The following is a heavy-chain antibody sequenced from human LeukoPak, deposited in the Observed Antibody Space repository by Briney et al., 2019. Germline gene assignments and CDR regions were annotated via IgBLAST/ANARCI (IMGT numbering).Heavy chain of an antibody. CDR3: VKDHHYYGSGSYGYLDH. V-gene: IGHV3-30*18. CDR2: ISYDGSNR. Sequence: GGSLRLSCAASGFTFSPYSMHWVRQAPGKGQEWVAVISYDGSNRYYVDSVKGRFTISRDNSKNTLYLQMDSLRVEDTAVYYCVKDHHYYGSGSYGYLDHWGLGTLVTVSS. D-gene: IGHD3-10*01. J-gene: IGHJ4*02. CDR1: GFTFSPYS.